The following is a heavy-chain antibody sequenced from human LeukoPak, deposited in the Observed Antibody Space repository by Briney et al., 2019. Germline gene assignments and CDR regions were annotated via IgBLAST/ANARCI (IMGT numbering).Heavy chain of an antibody. Sequence: SETLSLTCTVSGGSISSGDYYWSWIRQPPGKGLEWIGYIYYSGSTYYNPSLKSRVTISVDTSKNQFSLKLSSVTGADTAVYYCARAIAAAGTRFDPWGQGTLVTVSS. CDR3: ARAIAAAGTRFDP. D-gene: IGHD6-13*01. V-gene: IGHV4-30-4*08. J-gene: IGHJ5*02. CDR1: GGSISSGDYY. CDR2: IYYSGST.